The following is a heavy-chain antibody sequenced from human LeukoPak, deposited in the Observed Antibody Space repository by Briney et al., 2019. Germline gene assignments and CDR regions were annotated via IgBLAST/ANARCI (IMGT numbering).Heavy chain of an antibody. D-gene: IGHD2-2*01. Sequence: GGSLRLSCAASGFTLSSNYMNWVRQAPGKGLEWVSVIYSGGSTYYADSVKGRFTISRDNSKNTLYLQMNSLRAEDTAVYYCAKAAMHQLLGVWGQGTLVTVSS. J-gene: IGHJ4*02. CDR3: AKAAMHQLLGV. CDR2: IYSGGST. V-gene: IGHV3-66*01. CDR1: GFTLSSNY.